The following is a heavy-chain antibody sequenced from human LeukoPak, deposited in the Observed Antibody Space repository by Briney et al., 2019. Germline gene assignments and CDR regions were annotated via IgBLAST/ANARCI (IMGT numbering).Heavy chain of an antibody. CDR1: GYTFTSYD. V-gene: IGHV1-8*02. CDR3: ARMFSSSWSYYYYYYMDV. D-gene: IGHD6-13*01. Sequence: ASVKVSCKASGYTFTSYDINWVRQATGQGLEWMGWMNPNSGNTGYAQKFQGRVTMTRNTSISTAYMELSSLRSEDTAVYYCARMFSSSWSYYYYYYMDVWGKGTTVTISS. J-gene: IGHJ6*03. CDR2: MNPNSGNT.